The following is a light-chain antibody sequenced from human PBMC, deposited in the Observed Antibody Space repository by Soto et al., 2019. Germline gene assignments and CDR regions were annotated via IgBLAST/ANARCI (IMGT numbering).Light chain of an antibody. CDR2: KAS. CDR1: QSISSW. CDR3: QQDNSFIWT. J-gene: IGKJ1*01. V-gene: IGKV1-5*03. Sequence: DIQMTQSPSTLSASVGDRVTIVCRASQSISSWLAWYQQKPGKAPKLLISKASNLDSGVPSRFSGSGSGTEFNLTISSLQPEDCATYYCQQDNSFIWTFGRGTKV.